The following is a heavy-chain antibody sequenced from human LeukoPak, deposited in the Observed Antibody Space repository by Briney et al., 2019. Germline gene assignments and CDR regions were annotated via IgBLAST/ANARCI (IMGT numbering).Heavy chain of an antibody. J-gene: IGHJ3*02. CDR1: GYTLSEIS. D-gene: IGHD6-19*01. CDR3: ARAKYNSGWYGAVDI. CDR2: FDPEDGET. V-gene: IGHV1-24*01. Sequence: ASVKVSCKVSGYTLSEISMQWVRQAPGKGLEWMGGFDPEDGETIYAQKFQGRVTMTEDTSTDTAYMELSSLRFEDTAVYYCARAKYNSGWYGAVDIWGQGTMVTVSS.